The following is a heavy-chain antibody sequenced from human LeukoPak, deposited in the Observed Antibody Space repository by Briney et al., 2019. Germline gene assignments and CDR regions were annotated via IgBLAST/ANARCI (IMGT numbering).Heavy chain of an antibody. CDR1: GYTFTGYY. Sequence: ASVTVSCKASGYTFTGYYMHWVRQAPGQGLEWMGWINPNSGGTNYAQKFQGRVTMTRDTSTSTVYMELSSLRSEDTAVYYCARDPYCTGGSCYLFDYWGQGTLVTVSS. D-gene: IGHD2-15*01. CDR2: INPNSGGT. CDR3: ARDPYCTGGSCYLFDY. J-gene: IGHJ4*02. V-gene: IGHV1-2*02.